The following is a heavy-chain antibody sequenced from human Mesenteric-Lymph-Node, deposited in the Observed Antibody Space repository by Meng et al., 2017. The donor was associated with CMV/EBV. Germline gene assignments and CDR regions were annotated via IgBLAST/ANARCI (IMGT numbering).Heavy chain of an antibody. CDR2: IYPGDSDT. J-gene: IGHJ3*02. D-gene: IGHD3-3*01. Sequence: GESLKISCKGSGYSFTSYWIGWVRQMPGKGLEWMGIIYPGDSDTRYGPSFQGQVTISADKSISTAYLQWSSLKASDTAMYYCARRSYDFWSGAAFDIWGQGTMVTVSS. CDR3: ARRSYDFWSGAAFDI. V-gene: IGHV5-51*01. CDR1: GYSFTSYW.